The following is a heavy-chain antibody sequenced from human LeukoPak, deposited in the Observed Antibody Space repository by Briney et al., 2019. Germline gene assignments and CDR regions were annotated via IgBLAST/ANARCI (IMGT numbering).Heavy chain of an antibody. J-gene: IGHJ4*02. CDR1: GYTFTSYG. Sequence: ASVTVSCKDSGYTFTSYGISWVRQAPGQGLEWMGCISAYNGNTNYAQKLQGRVTMTTDTSTSTAYMELRSLRSDDTAVYYCARELPYYFDYWGQGTLVTVSS. CDR2: ISAYNGNT. V-gene: IGHV1-18*01. D-gene: IGHD5-18*01. CDR3: ARELPYYFDY.